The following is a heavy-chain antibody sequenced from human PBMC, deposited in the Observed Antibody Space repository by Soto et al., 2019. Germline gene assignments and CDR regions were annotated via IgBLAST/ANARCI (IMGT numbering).Heavy chain of an antibody. CDR1: GYTFTSYA. D-gene: IGHD6-19*01. J-gene: IGHJ4*02. CDR2: INAGNGNT. Sequence: ASVKVSCKASGYTFTSYAMHWVRQAPGQRLEWMGWINAGNGNTKYSQKFQGRVTITRDTSASTAYMELSSLRSGDTAVYYCARVISGWYSDYWGQGTLVTVSS. CDR3: ARVISGWYSDY. V-gene: IGHV1-3*01.